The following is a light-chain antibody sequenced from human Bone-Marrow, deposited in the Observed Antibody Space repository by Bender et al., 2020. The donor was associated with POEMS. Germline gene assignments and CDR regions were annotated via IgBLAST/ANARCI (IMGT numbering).Light chain of an antibody. CDR2: KDS. V-gene: IGLV3-25*03. CDR1: ALAKQF. CDR3: QSADRSGTYQV. Sequence: SYELKQPPSVSVSPGQTARITCSGDALAKQFVYWYQQKPGQAPVLMIYKDSQRPSVIPERFSGSTSGTTVTLTISGGQAEDEADYYCQSADRSGTYQVFGGGTKLTVL. J-gene: IGLJ3*02.